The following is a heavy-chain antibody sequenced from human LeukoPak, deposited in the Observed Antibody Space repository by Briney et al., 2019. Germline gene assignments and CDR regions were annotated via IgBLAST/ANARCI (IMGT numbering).Heavy chain of an antibody. CDR1: GFTFSSYA. D-gene: IGHD4-17*01. V-gene: IGHV3-23*01. J-gene: IGHJ4*02. CDR3: AKETSATVIILYYFDY. Sequence: GGSLRLSCAASGFTFSSYAMSWVRQAPGKGLKWVSAISGSGGSTYYADSVKGRFTISRDNSKNTLYLQMNSLRAEDTAVYYCAKETSATVIILYYFDYWGQGTLVTVSS. CDR2: ISGSGGST.